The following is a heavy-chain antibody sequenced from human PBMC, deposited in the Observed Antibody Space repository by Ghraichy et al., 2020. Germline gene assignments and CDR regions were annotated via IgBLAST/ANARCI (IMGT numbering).Heavy chain of an antibody. D-gene: IGHD3-9*01. V-gene: IGHV4-28*03. CDR2: IHYNGAT. CDR1: GYSISSGNW. J-gene: IGHJ4*02. CDR3: ARGDWYFDF. Sequence: TLSLTCTVSGYSISSGNWWDWIRQSPGKGLEWIGSIHYNGATYYNPSLESRVTMSVDTSKNQFSLNLTSVTAVDTAVYYCARGDWYFDFWGQGTLVTVSS.